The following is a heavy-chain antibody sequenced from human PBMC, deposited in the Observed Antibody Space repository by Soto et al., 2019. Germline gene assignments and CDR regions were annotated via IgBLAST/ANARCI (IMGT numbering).Heavy chain of an antibody. J-gene: IGHJ5*02. CDR2: IYPGDSDT. D-gene: IGHD2-15*01. Sequence: PGESLKISCKGSGYSFTSYWIGWVRQMPXKGLEWMGIIYPGDSDTRYSPSFQGQVTISADKSISTAYLQWSSLKASDTAMYYCARRMTQCSGGSRSGRYNWFSPWGQGTLVTLSS. CDR1: GYSFTSYW. CDR3: ARRMTQCSGGSRSGRYNWFSP. V-gene: IGHV5-51*01.